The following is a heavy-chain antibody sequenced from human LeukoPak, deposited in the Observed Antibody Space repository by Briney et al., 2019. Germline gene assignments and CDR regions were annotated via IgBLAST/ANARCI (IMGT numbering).Heavy chain of an antibody. V-gene: IGHV3-20*04. CDR3: AGYYYDSSRGFDL. D-gene: IGHD3-22*01. CDR1: GFKFDDYG. CDR2: INWNGAWT. Sequence: GGSLRLSCAASGFKFDDYGMSWVRQAPGKGLEWVCDINWNGAWTGYADSVKERFTISRDNAKNSLYLQMNSLRAEATALYYCAGYYYDSSRGFDLWGQGTLVTVSA. J-gene: IGHJ5*02.